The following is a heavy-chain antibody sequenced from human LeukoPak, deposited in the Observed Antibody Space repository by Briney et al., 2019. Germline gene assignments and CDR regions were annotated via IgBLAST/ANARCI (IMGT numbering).Heavy chain of an antibody. Sequence: PGGSLRLSCAAYGFTFSSYSMNWVRQAPGKGLEWVSYISSSSSTIYYADSVKGRFTISRDNSKNTLYLQMNSLRAEDTAVYYCARERINSYGSPFGYWGQGTLVTVSS. CDR2: ISSSSSTI. D-gene: IGHD5-18*01. CDR1: GFTFSSYS. CDR3: ARERINSYGSPFGY. J-gene: IGHJ4*02. V-gene: IGHV3-48*04.